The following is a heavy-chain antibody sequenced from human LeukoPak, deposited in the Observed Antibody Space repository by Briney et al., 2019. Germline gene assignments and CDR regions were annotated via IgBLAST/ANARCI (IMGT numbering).Heavy chain of an antibody. V-gene: IGHV3-23*01. CDR1: GFTFSSYA. J-gene: IGHJ6*02. CDR2: ISGSGGST. D-gene: IGHD3-3*01. Sequence: PGASLRLSCAASGFTFSSYAMSWVRQAPGKGLESVSAISGSGGSTYYADSVKGRFTISRDNSKNTLYLQMNSLRAEDTAVYYCAKGRRSTQGDGDGEWLSKRRSYYGMEAWGQGTTVTVSS. CDR3: AKGRRSTQGDGDGEWLSKRRSYYGMEA.